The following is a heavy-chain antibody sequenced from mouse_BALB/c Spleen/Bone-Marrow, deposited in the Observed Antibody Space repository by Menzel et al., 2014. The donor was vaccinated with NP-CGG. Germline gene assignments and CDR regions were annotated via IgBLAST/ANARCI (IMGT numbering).Heavy chain of an antibody. J-gene: IGHJ2*01. D-gene: IGHD2-3*01. V-gene: IGHV1-54*01. Sequence: QVQLQQPGAELVRPGTSVKVSCKASGYAFTDYLMEWLKQRPGQGLEWIGVTNPGSGSTNYNEKFKDKATLTADKSSSTAYMQLSSLTSDDSAVYFCARYDGYFDYWGQGTILTVSS. CDR3: ARYDGYFDY. CDR1: GYAFTDYL. CDR2: TNPGSGST.